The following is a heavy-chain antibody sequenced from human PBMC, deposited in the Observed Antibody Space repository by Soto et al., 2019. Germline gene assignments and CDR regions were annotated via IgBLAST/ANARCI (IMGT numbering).Heavy chain of an antibody. D-gene: IGHD6-19*01. CDR2: ISGSGGST. CDR3: AKASRGSDRPRSIDY. Sequence: EVQLLESGGGLVQPGGSLRLSCAASGFTFSSHAMSWVRQAPWKGLEWVSAISGSGGSTYYADSVKGRFTISRDNSKNTLYLQMNSLRAEDTAVDYCAKASRGSDRPRSIDYWGQGTLVTVSS. J-gene: IGHJ4*02. V-gene: IGHV3-23*01. CDR1: GFTFSSHA.